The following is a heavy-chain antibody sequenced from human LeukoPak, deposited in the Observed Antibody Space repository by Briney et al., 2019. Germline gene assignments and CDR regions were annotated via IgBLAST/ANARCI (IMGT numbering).Heavy chain of an antibody. CDR3: PRDRGENWYFDL. CDR2: ISSSSSNI. J-gene: IGHJ2*01. Sequence: PGGSLRLSCAASGFTFITYSMNWVRQAPGKGLEWISYISSSSSNIDYADSVRGRFTISRDNAKNSLYLQMNSLRDKDTAVYYCPRDRGENWYFDLWGRGTLVTVSS. CDR1: GFTFITYS. V-gene: IGHV3-48*02. D-gene: IGHD3-10*01.